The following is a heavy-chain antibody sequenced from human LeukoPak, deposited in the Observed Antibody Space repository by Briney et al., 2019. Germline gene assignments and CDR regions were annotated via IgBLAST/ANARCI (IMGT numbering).Heavy chain of an antibody. CDR2: INPNSGGT. V-gene: IGHV1-2*02. D-gene: IGHD2-21*02. CDR1: GHTFTGYY. CDR3: ARSCSGGDCHQTYYFDY. Sequence: ASVKVSCKASGHTFTGYYMHWVRQAPGQGLEWMGWINPNSGGTNYAQKFQGRVTMTRDTSISTAYMELSRLRSDDTAVYYCARSCSGGDCHQTYYFDYWGQGTLVTVSS. J-gene: IGHJ4*02.